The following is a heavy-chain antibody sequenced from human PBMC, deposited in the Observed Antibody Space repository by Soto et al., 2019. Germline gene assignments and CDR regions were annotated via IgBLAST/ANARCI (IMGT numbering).Heavy chain of an antibody. CDR2: MNPNSGNT. CDR3: ARLPPVAGPFDY. V-gene: IGHV1-8*01. CDR1: GYTFTSYD. J-gene: IGHJ4*02. D-gene: IGHD6-19*01. Sequence: ASVKVSCKASGYTFTSYDINWVRQATGQGLEWMGWMNPNSGNTGYAQKFQGRVTMTRNTSISTAYMEPSSLRSEDTAVYYCARLPPVAGPFDYWGQGTLVTVSS.